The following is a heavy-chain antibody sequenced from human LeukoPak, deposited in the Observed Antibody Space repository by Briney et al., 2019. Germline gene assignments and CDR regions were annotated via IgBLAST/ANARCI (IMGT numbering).Heavy chain of an antibody. D-gene: IGHD6-13*01. J-gene: IGHJ5*02. CDR3: VRGVGVSRYNYFDP. CDR1: GFTFSSFG. CDR2: IWDDASNK. Sequence: PGGSLTLSCAASGFTFSSFGTHWVRQAPGKGLERVAVIWDDASNKYYADSVKGRFTISRDNSKNTLFLQMNSLRDDDTAVYYCVRGVGVSRYNYFDPWGQGTLVIVSS. V-gene: IGHV3-33*01.